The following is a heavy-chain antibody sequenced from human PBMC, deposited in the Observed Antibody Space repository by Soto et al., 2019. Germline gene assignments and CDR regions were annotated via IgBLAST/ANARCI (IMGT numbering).Heavy chain of an antibody. CDR3: ARSYRERCLQSYYYYYGMDF. V-gene: IGHV2-70*01. CDR2: IDWDDDK. D-gene: IGHD5-18*01. Sequence: PTLENPTQTLTLTCTFSGFSLSTSGMCVSWIRQPPGKALEWLALIDWDDDKYYSTSLKTRLTISKDTSKNQVVLTMTNMDPVDTATYYCARSYRERCLQSYYYYYGMDFWGQGTTVIVSS. CDR1: GFSLSTSGMC. J-gene: IGHJ6*02.